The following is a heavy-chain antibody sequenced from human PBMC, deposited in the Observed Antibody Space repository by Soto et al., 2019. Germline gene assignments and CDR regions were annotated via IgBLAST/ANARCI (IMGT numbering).Heavy chain of an antibody. J-gene: IGHJ4*02. CDR2: TYYRSKWYN. V-gene: IGHV6-1*01. D-gene: IGHD3-22*01. Sequence: QTLSLTCAISGGSVSSDSAAWNWIRQSPSRGLEWLGRTYYRSKWYNDYAVSVKSRITINPDTSKNQFSLQLNSVTPEDTAVYYCARAGSAPDSSGYGLDFDYWGQGTLVTVSS. CDR3: ARAGSAPDSSGYGLDFDY. CDR1: GGSVSSDSAA.